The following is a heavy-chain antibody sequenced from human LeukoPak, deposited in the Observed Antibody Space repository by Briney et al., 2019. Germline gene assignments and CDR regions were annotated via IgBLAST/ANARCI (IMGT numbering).Heavy chain of an antibody. CDR2: ISVYNGNT. Sequence: VASVKVSCKASGYTFTSYGISWVRPAPGQGLEWMGWISVYNGNTNYAQKLQGRVTMTTDTSTSTAYMDLRSLGSDDTAVYYCARLEFAGTHYFDYWGQGTLVTVSS. J-gene: IGHJ4*02. D-gene: IGHD1-1*01. CDR1: GYTFTSYG. CDR3: ARLEFAGTHYFDY. V-gene: IGHV1-18*01.